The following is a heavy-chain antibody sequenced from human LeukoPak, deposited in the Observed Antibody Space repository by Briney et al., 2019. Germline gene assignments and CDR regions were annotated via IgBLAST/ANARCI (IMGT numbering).Heavy chain of an antibody. CDR3: ARGYDYDSSGFRYYFDY. CDR1: GFTFSSYA. J-gene: IGHJ4*02. Sequence: GGSLRLSCAASGFTFSSYAMHWVRQAPGKGLEWVAVISYDGSNEFFADSVKGRFTISRDNSKNTLYLQMNSLRAEDTAVYYCARGYDYDSSGFRYYFDYWGQGTLVTVSS. D-gene: IGHD3-22*01. CDR2: ISYDGSNE. V-gene: IGHV3-30-3*01.